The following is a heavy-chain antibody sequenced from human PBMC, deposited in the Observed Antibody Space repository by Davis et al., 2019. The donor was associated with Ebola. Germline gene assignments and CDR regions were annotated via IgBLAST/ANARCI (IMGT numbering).Heavy chain of an antibody. Sequence: PSETLSLTCTVSGGSISPNYWSWIRQPPGKGLECIGYISYTGSTNYNPSLKSRVTISVDTSKNQFSLKLSSVTAADTAVYYCVKDGEHCTDTICYAHYYNGLDVWGQGTTVTVSS. CDR1: GGSISPNY. D-gene: IGHD2-8*02. CDR3: VKDGEHCTDTICYAHYYNGLDV. V-gene: IGHV4-59*01. CDR2: ISYTGST. J-gene: IGHJ6*02.